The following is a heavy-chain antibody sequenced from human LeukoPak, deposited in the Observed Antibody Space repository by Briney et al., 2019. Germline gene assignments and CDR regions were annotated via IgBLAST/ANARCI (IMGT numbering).Heavy chain of an antibody. CDR2: ISSSSSYI. J-gene: IGHJ4*02. CDR3: ARWSVEGSGSPVDY. CDR1: GFTFSNYR. D-gene: IGHD3-10*01. V-gene: IGHV3-21*01. Sequence: GSLRLSCAASGFTFSNYRMSWVRQAPGKGLEWVSSISSSSSYIYYADSVKGRFTISRDNAKNSLYLQMNSLRAEDTAVYYCARWSVEGSGSPVDYWGQGTLVTVSS.